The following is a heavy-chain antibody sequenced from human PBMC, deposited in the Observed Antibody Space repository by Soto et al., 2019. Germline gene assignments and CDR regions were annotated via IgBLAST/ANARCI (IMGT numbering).Heavy chain of an antibody. CDR3: ARVLPPFDP. CDR1: GYTYTSYG. V-gene: IGHV1-18*01. Sequence: QVQLVQSGAEVKEPGASVKVSCKASGYTYTSYGISWVRQAPGQGLEWMGWINAYNGNINYAQKLQGRVTMTTDTSTSTDYMELRSLRSDDTAVYYCARVLPPFDPWGQGTLVTVSS. J-gene: IGHJ5*02. CDR2: INAYNGNI.